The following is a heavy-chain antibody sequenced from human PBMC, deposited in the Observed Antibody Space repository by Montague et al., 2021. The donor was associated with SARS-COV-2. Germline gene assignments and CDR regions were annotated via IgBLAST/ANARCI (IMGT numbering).Heavy chain of an antibody. D-gene: IGHD3-22*01. Sequence: SETLSLTCSVYGVSVNNYYWAWIRQTPEKGLEWIGYIYYTGSTNYNPPLRNRITISIDTSANQFSLKLRSVTPADTALYYCVRDFYDTSVYFQGTFDVWGHGTVVSVSS. J-gene: IGHJ3*01. CDR3: VRDFYDTSVYFQGTFDV. CDR1: GVSVNNYY. CDR2: IYYTGST. V-gene: IGHV4-59*02.